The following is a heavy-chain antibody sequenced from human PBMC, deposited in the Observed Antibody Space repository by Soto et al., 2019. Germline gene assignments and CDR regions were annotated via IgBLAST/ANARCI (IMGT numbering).Heavy chain of an antibody. V-gene: IGHV1-18*01. Sequence: ASVKVSCKASGYTFTSYGIGWVRQAPGQGPEYMGWITVYNGNANYAQKFQGHVTISADKSTSKAYLQWNSLEASDTAIYYCAVFRSSWFGDGRLDSWGPGTLVTVSS. CDR3: AVFRSSWFGDGRLDS. J-gene: IGHJ4*02. D-gene: IGHD6-13*01. CDR1: GYTFTSYG. CDR2: ITVYNGNA.